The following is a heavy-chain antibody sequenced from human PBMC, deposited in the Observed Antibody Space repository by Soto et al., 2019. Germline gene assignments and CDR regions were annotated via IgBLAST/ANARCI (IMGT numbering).Heavy chain of an antibody. Sequence: SETLSLTCTVSGGSISSYYWSWIRQPPGKGLEWIGYIYYSGSTNYNPSLKSRVTISVDTSKNQFSLKLSFVTAADTAVYYCARDNAYSSSGWFDPWGQGTLVTVSS. J-gene: IGHJ5*02. CDR3: ARDNAYSSSGWFDP. V-gene: IGHV4-59*01. CDR2: IYYSGST. CDR1: GGSISSYY. D-gene: IGHD6-6*01.